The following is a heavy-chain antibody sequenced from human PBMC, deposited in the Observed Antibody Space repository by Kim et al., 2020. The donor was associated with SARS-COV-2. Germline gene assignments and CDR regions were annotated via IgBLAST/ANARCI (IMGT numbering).Heavy chain of an antibody. J-gene: IGHJ4*02. CDR2: ISGSGGST. V-gene: IGHV3-23*01. D-gene: IGHD3-10*01. CDR1: GFTFSSYA. Sequence: GGSLRLSCAASGFTFSSYAMSWVRQAPGKGLEWVSAISGSGGSTYYADSVKGRFTISRDNSKNTLYLQMNSLRAEDTAVYYCAKDPPTYYYGWGSYIFDYWGQGTLVTVSS. CDR3: AKDPPTYYYGWGSYIFDY.